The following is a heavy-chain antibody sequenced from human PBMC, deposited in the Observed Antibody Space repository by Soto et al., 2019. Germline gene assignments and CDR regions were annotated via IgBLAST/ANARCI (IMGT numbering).Heavy chain of an antibody. J-gene: IGHJ4*02. V-gene: IGHV4-59*01. Sequence: SETLSLTCTVSGDSISTFYWSWIRQPPGKGLEWIGYIYYTGSTNYNPSLKSRVTMSVDTSKKQFSLKLTSVTAADAAVYYCARQRGNYFDYWGQGSLVTVSS. CDR1: GDSISTFY. CDR3: ARQRGNYFDY. D-gene: IGHD3-10*01. CDR2: IYYTGST.